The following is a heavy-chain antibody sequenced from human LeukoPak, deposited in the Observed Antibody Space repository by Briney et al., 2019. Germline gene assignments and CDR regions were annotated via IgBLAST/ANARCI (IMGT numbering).Heavy chain of an antibody. Sequence: GGSLRLSCAASGFSFSTYAMTWVRQAPGKGLEWVSAISGSGVSTYYADSVKGRFTISRENSKNTLYLQMNSLRAEDTAVYYCAKDSSAWYFDYWGQGTLVTVSS. V-gene: IGHV3-23*01. D-gene: IGHD6-19*01. J-gene: IGHJ4*02. CDR2: ISGSGVST. CDR3: AKDSSAWYFDY. CDR1: GFSFSTYA.